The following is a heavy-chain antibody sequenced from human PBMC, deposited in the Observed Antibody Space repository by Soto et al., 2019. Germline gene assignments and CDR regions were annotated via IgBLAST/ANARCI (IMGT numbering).Heavy chain of an antibody. D-gene: IGHD2-8*01. J-gene: IGHJ4*02. CDR2: INPSDGST. CDR3: AREFGEMISHTNYRGFGF. Sequence: GASVKVSCKASGYTFTNYYMHCVRQAPGQGLEWMGIINPSDGSTTYAQKFQGRLTMTRDTSTTTVSLELVSLRSEDTAVYYCAREFGEMISHTNYRGFGFWGLGTLVTVSS. V-gene: IGHV1-46*01. CDR1: GYTFTNYY.